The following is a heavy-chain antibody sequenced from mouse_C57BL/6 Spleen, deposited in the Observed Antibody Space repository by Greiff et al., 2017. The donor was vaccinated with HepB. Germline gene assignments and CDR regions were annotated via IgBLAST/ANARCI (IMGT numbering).Heavy chain of an antibody. CDR1: GFTFTDYY. D-gene: IGHD2-2*01. J-gene: IGHJ4*01. CDR3: ASESYGYGAIEY. V-gene: IGHV7-3*01. CDR2: IRNKANGYTT. Sequence: EVKLMESGGGLVQPGGSLSLSCAASGFTFTDYYMSWVRQPPGKALEWLGFIRNKANGYTTEYSASVKGRFTISRDNSQSILYLQMNALRAEDSATDFCASESYGYGAIEYWGQGTPVTVSS.